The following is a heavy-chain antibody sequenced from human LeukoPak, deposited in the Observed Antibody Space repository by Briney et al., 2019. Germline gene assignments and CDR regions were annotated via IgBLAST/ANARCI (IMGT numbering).Heavy chain of an antibody. CDR2: INHSGST. CDR3: ARGYYYGSGTPRFLFDY. V-gene: IGHV4-34*01. CDR1: GGSFSGYY. D-gene: IGHD3-10*01. Sequence: SETLSLTCAVYGGSFSGYYWSWIRQPPGKGLEWIGEINHSGSTNYNPSLKSRVTISVDTSKNQFSLKLSSVTAADTAVYYCARGYYYGSGTPRFLFDYWGQGTLVTVSS. J-gene: IGHJ4*02.